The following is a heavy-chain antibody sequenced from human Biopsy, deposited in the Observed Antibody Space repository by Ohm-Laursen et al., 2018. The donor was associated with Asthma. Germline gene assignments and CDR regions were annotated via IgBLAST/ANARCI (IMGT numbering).Heavy chain of an antibody. CDR3: ARGDSSGWSHYYFDY. V-gene: IGHV3-53*01. CDR1: GFTVSRDH. J-gene: IGHJ4*02. CDR2: IYSGGTS. D-gene: IGHD6-19*01. Sequence: GSLRLSCAASGFTVSRDHMFWVRQAPGKGLEWVSVIYSGGTSHTADSMRGRFTISRDFSKNTLHLQMHSLRVEDTAVYYCARGDSSGWSHYYFDYWGQGTLVTVSS.